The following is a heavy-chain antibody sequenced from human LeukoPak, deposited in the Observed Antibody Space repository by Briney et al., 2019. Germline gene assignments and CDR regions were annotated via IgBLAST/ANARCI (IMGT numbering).Heavy chain of an antibody. J-gene: IGHJ4*02. V-gene: IGHV3-23*01. Sequence: GGSLRLSCAASGFTFSSYGMSWVRQAPGKGLEWVSAISASGTSTYYADSVKGRFTISRDNSKDTLYLQMNSLRAEDTAVYYCAKSSIFYDSSGYYVGEKYYFDYWGQGPWSPSPQ. CDR3: AKSSIFYDSSGYYVGEKYYFDY. CDR1: GFTFSSYG. D-gene: IGHD3-22*01. CDR2: ISASGTST.